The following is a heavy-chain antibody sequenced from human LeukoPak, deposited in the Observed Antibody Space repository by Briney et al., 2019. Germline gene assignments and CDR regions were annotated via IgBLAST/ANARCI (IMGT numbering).Heavy chain of an antibody. CDR3: ASFRYSSGWTY. V-gene: IGHV3-64*01. Sequence: PGGSLRLSCAASGFTFSSYAMHWVRQAPGKGPEYVSAISSNGGSTYYANSVKGRFTISRDNSKNTLYLQMGSLRAEDMAVYYCASFRYSSGWTYWGQGTLVTVSS. J-gene: IGHJ4*02. CDR2: ISSNGGST. D-gene: IGHD6-19*01. CDR1: GFTFSSYA.